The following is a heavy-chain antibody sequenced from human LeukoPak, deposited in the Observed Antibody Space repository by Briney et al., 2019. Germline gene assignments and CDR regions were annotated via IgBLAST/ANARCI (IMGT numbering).Heavy chain of an antibody. CDR2: INPSGGST. CDR3: ARDLDSSGAQH. CDR1: GYTFTSYY. Sequence: ASVKVSCKASGYTFTSYYMHWVRQAPGQGLEWMGIINPSGGSTSYAQKLQGRVTMTTDTSTSTAYMELRSLRSDDTAVYYCARDLDSSGAQHWGQGTLVTVSS. D-gene: IGHD3-22*01. V-gene: IGHV1-46*01. J-gene: IGHJ1*01.